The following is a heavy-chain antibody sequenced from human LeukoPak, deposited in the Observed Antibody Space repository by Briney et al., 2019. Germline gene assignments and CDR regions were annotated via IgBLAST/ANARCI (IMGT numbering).Heavy chain of an antibody. CDR1: GGSFSGYY. V-gene: IGHV4-34*01. CDR3: ARGDAHLDYFDY. Sequence: PSETLSLTCAVYGGSFSGYYWSWIRQPPGKGLEWIGEINHSGSTNYNPSLKSRVTISVDTSKNQFSLKLSSVTAADTAVYYCARGDAHLDYFDYWGQGTLVTVSS. CDR2: INHSGST. J-gene: IGHJ4*02.